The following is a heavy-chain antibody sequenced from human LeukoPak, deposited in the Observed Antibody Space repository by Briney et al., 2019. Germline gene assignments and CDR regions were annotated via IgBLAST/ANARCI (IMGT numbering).Heavy chain of an antibody. CDR3: ARGQWLDND. D-gene: IGHD6-19*01. CDR2: MDHSGNT. CDR1: GGSFSGYH. Sequence: SETLSLTCAVYGGSFSGYHWSWIRQPPGKGLEWIGEMDHSGNTNYNPSLKTRVTISGDASKNQITLKPNSVTAADTAVYYCARGQWLDNDWGQGTLVIVSS. V-gene: IGHV4-34*01. J-gene: IGHJ4*02.